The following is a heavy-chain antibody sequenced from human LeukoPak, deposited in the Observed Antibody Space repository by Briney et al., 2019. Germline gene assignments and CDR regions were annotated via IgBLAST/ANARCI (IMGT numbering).Heavy chain of an antibody. Sequence: GGSLRLSCAASGFTFSNYAMHWVRQAPGKGLVWVSGINSDGISTTYADSVKGRFTISRDNAKNTLYLQMNSLRAEDTAFYYCARDSSGRFDYWGQGTLVTVSS. J-gene: IGHJ4*02. D-gene: IGHD6-19*01. CDR3: ARDSSGRFDY. CDR2: INSDGIST. V-gene: IGHV3-74*03. CDR1: GFTFSNYA.